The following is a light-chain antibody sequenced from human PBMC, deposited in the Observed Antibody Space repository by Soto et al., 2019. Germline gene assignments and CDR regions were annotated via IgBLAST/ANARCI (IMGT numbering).Light chain of an antibody. V-gene: IGLV2-14*01. CDR1: SSDVGIYKY. Sequence: QSSLTQPASVSGSPGQSITISCTGTSSDVGIYKYVSWYQQHPGKAPNLMIYEVTNRPSGVSNRFSGSKSGNTGSLTISGLQAEDEADYYCSSYTSSSTVVFGGGTKLTVL. CDR3: SSYTSSSTVV. CDR2: EVT. J-gene: IGLJ2*01.